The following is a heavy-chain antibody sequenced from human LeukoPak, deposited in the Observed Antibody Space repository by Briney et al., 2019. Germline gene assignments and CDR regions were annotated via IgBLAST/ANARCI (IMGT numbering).Heavy chain of an antibody. Sequence: GGSLRLSCAASGFTFSSYGMHWVRQAPGKGLEWVAFIRYDGSNKYYADSVKGRFTISRDNSKNTLYLQMNSLRAEDTAVYYCAKSLGELLRYYCYYYMDVWGKGTTVTISS. CDR1: GFTFSSYG. J-gene: IGHJ6*03. D-gene: IGHD1-26*01. CDR3: AKSLGELLRYYCYYYMDV. V-gene: IGHV3-30*02. CDR2: IRYDGSNK.